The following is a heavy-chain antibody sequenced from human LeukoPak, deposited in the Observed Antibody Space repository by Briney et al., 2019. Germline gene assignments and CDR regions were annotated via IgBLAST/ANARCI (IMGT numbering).Heavy chain of an antibody. Sequence: SETLSLTCTVSGGSISNHYCNWIRQSPGKELEWIGYVHYSRGTNYNPSLKSRVTISLDTSKNQFFLQLSSVTAADTAVYYCASSPPGYGVDYWGQGTLVTVSS. CDR1: GGSISNHY. CDR3: ASSPPGYGVDY. V-gene: IGHV4-59*11. J-gene: IGHJ4*02. CDR2: VHYSRGT. D-gene: IGHD4-17*01.